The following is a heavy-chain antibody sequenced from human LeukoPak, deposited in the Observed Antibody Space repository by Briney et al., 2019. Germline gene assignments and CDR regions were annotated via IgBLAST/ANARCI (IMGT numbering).Heavy chain of an antibody. J-gene: IGHJ5*02. CDR2: ISSSGSTI. Sequence: GGSLRLSCAASGFTFSSYEMNWVRQAPGKGLEWISYISSSGSTIYYADSVKGRFTISRDIAKNSLYLQMNSLRAKDTAVYYCAGILTGYNNWFDPWGQGTLVTVSS. CDR1: GFTFSSYE. CDR3: AGILTGYNNWFDP. V-gene: IGHV3-48*03. D-gene: IGHD3-9*01.